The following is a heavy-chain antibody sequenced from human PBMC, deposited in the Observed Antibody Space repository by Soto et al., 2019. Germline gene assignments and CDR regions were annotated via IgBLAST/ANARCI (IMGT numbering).Heavy chain of an antibody. Sequence: GGSLRLSCAASGFIVTNFYMSWVRQAPGKGLEWVSVMYSGDSAYYADSVQGRFTISRDRWKNTVYLQMSALRVEDTAVYYCARENPTGSLVDSWGQGTLVTVSS. CDR3: ARENPTGSLVDS. CDR2: MYSGDSA. CDR1: GFIVTNFY. D-gene: IGHD2-21*01. V-gene: IGHV3-53*01. J-gene: IGHJ4*02.